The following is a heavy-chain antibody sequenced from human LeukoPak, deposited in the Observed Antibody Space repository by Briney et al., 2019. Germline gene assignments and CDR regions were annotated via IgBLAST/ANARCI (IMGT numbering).Heavy chain of an antibody. CDR2: IYSGGST. D-gene: IGHD1-26*01. Sequence: GGSLRLSCAVSGFTVSNSYMNWVRQAPGKGLEWVSVIYSGGSTYYADSVKGRFTSSRDNSKNTLYLQMNSLKTEDTAVYYCTTAPNDSGSDYWGQGTLVTVSS. CDR3: TTAPNDSGSDY. J-gene: IGHJ4*02. V-gene: IGHV3-53*01. CDR1: GFTVSNSY.